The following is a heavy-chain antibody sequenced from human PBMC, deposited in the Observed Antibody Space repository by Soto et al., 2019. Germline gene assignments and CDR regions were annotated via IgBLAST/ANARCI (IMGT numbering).Heavy chain of an antibody. V-gene: IGHV1-18*01. CDR1: GYTFTTYG. J-gene: IGHJ4*02. Sequence: QVPLVQSGAEVKKPGASVKVSCKASGYTFTTYGMSWVRQAPGQGLDWMGWISTYNGNTKYAERLQGRVTMTTDTTTSTAYMELRRLRSDDTAVYYCARGPTDYYDNSGDYFLDYWGQGTLVTVSS. CDR3: ARGPTDYYDNSGDYFLDY. CDR2: ISTYNGNT. D-gene: IGHD3-22*01.